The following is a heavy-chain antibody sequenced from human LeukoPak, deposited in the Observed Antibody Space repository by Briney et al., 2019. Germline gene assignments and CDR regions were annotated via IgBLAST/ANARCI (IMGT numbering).Heavy chain of an antibody. J-gene: IGHJ4*02. CDR3: ARVRGSGSYEGNFDY. CDR1: GFTFSSYS. Sequence: GGSLRLSCAASGFTFSSYSMNWVRQAPGKGLEWVANIKQDGSEKYYVDSVKGRFTISRDNAKNSLYLQMNSLRAEDTAVYYCARVRGSGSYEGNFDYWGQGTLVTVSS. D-gene: IGHD3-10*01. CDR2: IKQDGSEK. V-gene: IGHV3-7*01.